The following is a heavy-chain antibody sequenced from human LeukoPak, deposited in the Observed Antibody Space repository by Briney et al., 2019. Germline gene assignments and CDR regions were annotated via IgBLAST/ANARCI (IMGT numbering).Heavy chain of an antibody. CDR2: ISYDGSNK. CDR3: AKDRDLIGHFQH. Sequence: GGSLRLSCAASGFTFSSYGMHWVRQAPGKGLEWVAVISYDGSNKYYADSVKGRFTISRDNSKNTLYLQMNSLRAEDTAVYYCAKDRDLIGHFQHWGQGTLVTASS. J-gene: IGHJ1*01. CDR1: GFTFSSYG. D-gene: IGHD3-22*01. V-gene: IGHV3-30*18.